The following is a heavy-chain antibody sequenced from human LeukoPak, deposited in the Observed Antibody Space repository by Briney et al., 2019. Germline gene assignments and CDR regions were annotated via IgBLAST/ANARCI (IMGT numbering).Heavy chain of an antibody. J-gene: IGHJ5*02. Sequence: ASVKVSCKASGYTFTNYYIHWVRQAPGQGLEWMGWINPNSGGTNYAQKFQGRVTMTRDTSMSTAYMELSRLRSDDTAVYYCASAPSWELPEVWFDPWGQGTLVTVSS. V-gene: IGHV1-2*02. CDR2: INPNSGGT. D-gene: IGHD1-26*01. CDR1: GYTFTNYY. CDR3: ASAPSWELPEVWFDP.